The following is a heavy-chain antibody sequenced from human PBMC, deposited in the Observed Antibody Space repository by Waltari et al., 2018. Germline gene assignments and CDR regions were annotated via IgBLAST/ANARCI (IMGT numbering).Heavy chain of an antibody. D-gene: IGHD4-17*01. CDR1: GFTFDDYA. V-gene: IGHV3-9*01. J-gene: IGHJ5*02. CDR2: ISWNSGSI. Sequence: EVQLVESGGGLVQPGRSLRLSCAASGFTFDDYAMHWVRQAPGKGLEWVSGISWNSGSIGYADSVKGRFTISRDNAKNSLHLQMNSLRAEDTALYYCAKASGDGYNWFDPWGQGTLVTVSS. CDR3: AKASGDGYNWFDP.